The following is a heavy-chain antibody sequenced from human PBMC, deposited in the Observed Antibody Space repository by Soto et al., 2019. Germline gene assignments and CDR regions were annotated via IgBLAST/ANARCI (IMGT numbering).Heavy chain of an antibody. CDR1: GGSISSGGYY. J-gene: IGHJ4*02. CDR3: ARDLRLDS. Sequence: SETLSLTCTVSGGSISSGGYYWNWIRQYPGKGLEWIAYIYYSGSTYYNPSLKSRVTISIDTSKNQFSLILSSVTAADTAVYYCARDLRLDSWGPGTLVT. CDR2: IYYSGST. D-gene: IGHD2-21*02. V-gene: IGHV4-31*03.